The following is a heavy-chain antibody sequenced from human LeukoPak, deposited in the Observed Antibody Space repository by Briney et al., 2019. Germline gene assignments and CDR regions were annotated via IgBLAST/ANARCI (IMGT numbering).Heavy chain of an antibody. J-gene: IGHJ4*02. Sequence: GGSLRLSCAASGFTFSPYWMSWVRQAPGKGLEWVASIKPDGSGKYYVDSVKGRFTISRDNAKNALYLQLNSLRAEDTAVYFCVRLGDSSCYYDYWGQGTLVTVSS. D-gene: IGHD3-22*01. CDR1: GFTFSPYW. CDR3: VRLGDSSCYYDY. CDR2: IKPDGSGK. V-gene: IGHV3-7*01.